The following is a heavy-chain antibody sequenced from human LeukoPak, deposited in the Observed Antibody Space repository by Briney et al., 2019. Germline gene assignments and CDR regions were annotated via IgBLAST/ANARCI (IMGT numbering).Heavy chain of an antibody. CDR2: IYYSGST. J-gene: IGHJ4*02. CDR3: ARQYSSGYYFFDY. CDR1: GGSISSYY. Sequence: PSETLSLTCTVSGGSISSYYWSWIRQPPGRGLEWIGYIYYSGSTNYNPSLKSRVTISIDTSKNQFSLKLSSVTAAGTAVYYCARQYSSGYYFFDYWGQGTLVTVSS. V-gene: IGHV4-59*08. D-gene: IGHD3-22*01.